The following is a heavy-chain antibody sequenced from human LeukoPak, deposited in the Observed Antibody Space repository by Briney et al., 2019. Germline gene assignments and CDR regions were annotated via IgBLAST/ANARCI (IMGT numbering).Heavy chain of an antibody. CDR3: ARARRHTKRGVSGSQHDAFDI. V-gene: IGHV4-61*05. CDR1: GGSISSSSYY. D-gene: IGHD1-26*01. J-gene: IGHJ3*02. CDR2: IYYSGST. Sequence: SETLSLTCTVSGGSISSSSYYWGWIRQPPGKGLEWIGYIYYSGSTNYNPSLKSRVTISVDTSKNQFSLKLSSVTAADTAVYYCARARRHTKRGVSGSQHDAFDIWGQGTMVTVSS.